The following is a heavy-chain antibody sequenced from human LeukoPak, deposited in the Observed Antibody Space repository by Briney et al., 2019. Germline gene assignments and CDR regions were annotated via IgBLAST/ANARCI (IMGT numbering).Heavy chain of an antibody. J-gene: IGHJ6*02. Sequence: ASVKVSCKASGYTFTGYYMHWVRQAPGQGLEWMGIINPSGGSTSYAQKFQDRVTMTRDTSTSTVYMELSSLKSEDTAVYYCAREDVVLVDAVRYYYYGMDVWGQGTTVTVSS. V-gene: IGHV1-46*01. CDR1: GYTFTGYY. CDR3: AREDVVLVDAVRYYYYGMDV. D-gene: IGHD2-8*01. CDR2: INPSGGST.